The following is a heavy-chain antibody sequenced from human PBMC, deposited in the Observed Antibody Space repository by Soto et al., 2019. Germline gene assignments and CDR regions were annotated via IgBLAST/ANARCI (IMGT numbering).Heavy chain of an antibody. V-gene: IGHV4-59*01. D-gene: IGHD6-19*01. Sequence: SETLSLTCTVSGGSISSYYWSWIRQPPGKGLEWIGYIYYSGSTNYNPSLKSRVTISVDTSKNQFSLKLSSVTAAATAVFYCARGSSGWKNYYYYMDVWGKGTTVTVSS. J-gene: IGHJ6*03. CDR3: ARGSSGWKNYYYYMDV. CDR2: IYYSGST. CDR1: GGSISSYY.